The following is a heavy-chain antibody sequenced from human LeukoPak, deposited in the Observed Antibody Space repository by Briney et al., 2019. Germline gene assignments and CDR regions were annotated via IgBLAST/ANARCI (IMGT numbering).Heavy chain of an antibody. J-gene: IGHJ5*02. CDR3: ASLYYDILTGYSNWFDP. D-gene: IGHD3-9*01. CDR2: IIPIFGTA. V-gene: IGHV1-69*13. Sequence: ASVKVSCKASGYTFTSYGISWVRQAPGQGLEWMGGIIPIFGTANYAQKFQGRVTITADESTSTAYMELSSLRSEDTAVYYCASLYYDILTGYSNWFDPWGQGTLVTVSS. CDR1: GYTFTSYG.